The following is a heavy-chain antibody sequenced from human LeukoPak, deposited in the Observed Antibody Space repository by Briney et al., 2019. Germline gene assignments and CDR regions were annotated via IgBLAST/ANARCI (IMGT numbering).Heavy chain of an antibody. CDR2: INTITGNP. Sequence: ASVTVSYKASGYTFTHYAMNWVRQAPGQGLEWMGWINTITGNPTYAQGFTGRFVFSLDTSVSTAYLQISSLKAEDTAVYYCAREVRAFDYWGQGTLVTVSS. CDR3: AREVRAFDY. CDR1: GYTFTHYA. D-gene: IGHD2/OR15-2a*01. V-gene: IGHV7-4-1*02. J-gene: IGHJ4*02.